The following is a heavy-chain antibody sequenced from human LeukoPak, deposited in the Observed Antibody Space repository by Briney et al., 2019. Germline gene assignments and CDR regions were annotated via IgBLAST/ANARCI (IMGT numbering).Heavy chain of an antibody. CDR3: ARGELLWFGELSAHFDY. J-gene: IGHJ4*02. CDR1: GYTFTSYA. Sequence: ASVKVSCKASGYTFTSYAMHWVRKAPGQRLEWMGWINAGNGNTKYSQKFQGRVTITRDTSASTAYMELSSLRSEDTAVYYCARGELLWFGELSAHFDYWGQGTLVTVSS. D-gene: IGHD3-10*01. V-gene: IGHV1-3*01. CDR2: INAGNGNT.